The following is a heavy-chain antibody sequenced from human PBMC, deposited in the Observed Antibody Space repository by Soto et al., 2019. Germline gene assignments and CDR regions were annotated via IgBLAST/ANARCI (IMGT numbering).Heavy chain of an antibody. CDR1: GGSISSYY. V-gene: IGHV4-59*12. CDR2: IYYSGST. Sequence: PSETLSLTCTVSGGSISSYYWSWIRQPPGKGLEWIGYIYYSGSTNYNPSLKSRVTISVDTSKNQFSLKLSSVTAADTAVYYCAREDYDFWSGYSPHDAFDIWSQGTMVTV. D-gene: IGHD3-3*01. CDR3: AREDYDFWSGYSPHDAFDI. J-gene: IGHJ3*02.